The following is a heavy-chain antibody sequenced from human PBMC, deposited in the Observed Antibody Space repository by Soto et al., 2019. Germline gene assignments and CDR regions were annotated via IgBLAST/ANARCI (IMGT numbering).Heavy chain of an antibody. D-gene: IGHD3-9*01. V-gene: IGHV4-59*01. Sequence: SETLSLTCTVSGVSIASYFWSWIRQTPGKGLDWIGSISFSGATYSNPSLKGRAALSVDTSENHLSLTLNSVTSADTAVYFCARDLRHGHQRYFVFCGPGNLLTVS. CDR2: ISFSGAT. CDR3: ARDLRHGHQRYFVF. J-gene: IGHJ4*02. CDR1: GVSIASYF.